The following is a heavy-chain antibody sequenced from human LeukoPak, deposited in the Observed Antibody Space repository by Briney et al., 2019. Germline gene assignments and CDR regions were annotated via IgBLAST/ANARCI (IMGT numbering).Heavy chain of an antibody. CDR1: GYTFTGYY. Sequence: ASVKVSCKASGYTFTGYYMHWVRQAPGQGLDWMGWINPNSGCTNYAQKFQGRVPMTRDTSISTAYMELSRLRSDDTAVYYCARDPSDMYSSGWYDYWGQGTLVTVSS. CDR2: INPNSGCT. CDR3: ARDPSDMYSSGWYDY. J-gene: IGHJ4*02. V-gene: IGHV1-2*02. D-gene: IGHD6-19*01.